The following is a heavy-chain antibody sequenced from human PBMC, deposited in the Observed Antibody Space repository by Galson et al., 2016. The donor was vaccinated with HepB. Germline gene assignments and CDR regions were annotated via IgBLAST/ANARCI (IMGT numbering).Heavy chain of an antibody. V-gene: IGHV3-15*01. J-gene: IGHJ4*02. CDR3: TSLSYDFWSAYYYCVY. CDR2: IKSKTDGGTT. Sequence: SLRLSCAASGFTFSNAWMSWVRQAPGKGLEWVGRIKSKTDGGTTDYAAPVKGRFTISRDDSKNTLYLQMNSLKTEDTAVYYCTSLSYDFWSAYYYCVYWGQGTQVTVSS. CDR1: GFTFSNAW. D-gene: IGHD3-3*01.